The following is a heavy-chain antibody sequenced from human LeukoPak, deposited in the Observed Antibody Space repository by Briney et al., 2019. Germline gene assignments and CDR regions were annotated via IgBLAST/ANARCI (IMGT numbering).Heavy chain of an antibody. CDR1: GFTFSSYW. CDR2: IKQDGSEK. V-gene: IGHV3-7*03. CDR3: AREAYGSGSYWSPNWFDP. D-gene: IGHD3-10*01. Sequence: GGSLRLSCAASGFTFSSYWMSWVRQAPGKGLERVANIKQDGSEKYYVDSVKGRFTISRDNAKNSLYLQMNSLRAEDTAVYYCAREAYGSGSYWSPNWFDPWGQGTLVTVSS. J-gene: IGHJ5*02.